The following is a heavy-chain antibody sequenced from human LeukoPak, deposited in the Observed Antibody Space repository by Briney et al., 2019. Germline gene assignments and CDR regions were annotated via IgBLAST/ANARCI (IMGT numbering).Heavy chain of an antibody. CDR2: INPNSGGT. D-gene: IGHD3-10*01. J-gene: IGHJ6*04. Sequence: ASVKVSCKASGYTFTGYYMHWVRQAPGQGLEWMGWINPNSGGTNYAQKFQGRVTITADESTSTAYMELSSLRSEDTAVYYCARSNYYGSGTPDYYYGMDVWGIGTTVTVSS. CDR3: ARSNYYGSGTPDYYYGMDV. CDR1: GYTFTGYY. V-gene: IGHV1-2*02.